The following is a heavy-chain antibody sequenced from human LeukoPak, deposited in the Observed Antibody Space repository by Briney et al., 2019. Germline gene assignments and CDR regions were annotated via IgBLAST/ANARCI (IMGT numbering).Heavy chain of an antibody. J-gene: IGHJ4*02. Sequence: ASVTVSCKASGYTFTSYGISWVRQAPGQGLEWMGWISAYNGNTNYAQKLQGRVTMTTDTSTSTAYMELRSLRSDDTAVYYCARLVVITSHFDYWGQGTLVTVSS. CDR1: GYTFTSYG. V-gene: IGHV1-18*01. D-gene: IGHD3-22*01. CDR2: ISAYNGNT. CDR3: ARLVVITSHFDY.